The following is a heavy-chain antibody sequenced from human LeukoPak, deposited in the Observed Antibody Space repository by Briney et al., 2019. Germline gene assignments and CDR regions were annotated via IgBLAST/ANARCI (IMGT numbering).Heavy chain of an antibody. CDR2: IYTSGST. D-gene: IGHD3-16*02. Sequence: SETLSLTCTVSGGFIRSYYWSWIRQPAGKGLEWIGRIYTSGSTNYNPSLKSRVTMSVDTSKNQFSLKLSSVTAADTAVYYCAREAAYYDYVWGSYRFDYWGQGTLVTVSS. CDR1: GGFIRSYY. V-gene: IGHV4-4*07. J-gene: IGHJ4*02. CDR3: AREAAYYDYVWGSYRFDY.